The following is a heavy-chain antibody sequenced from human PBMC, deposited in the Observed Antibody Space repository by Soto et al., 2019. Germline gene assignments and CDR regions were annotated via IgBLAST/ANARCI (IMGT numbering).Heavy chain of an antibody. CDR3: ARGVLSTYSMTSSPYYGMDV. CDR2: INHSGST. J-gene: IGHJ6*02. CDR1: GGSFSGFY. V-gene: IGHV4-34*01. Sequence: PSETLSLTCAVYGGSFSGFYWSWVRQPPGKGLEWIGEINHSGSTNYKPSLKSRVTISLDTPKNQFSLKLSSVTAADTAVYYCARGVLSTYSMTSSPYYGMDVWGQGTTVTVSS. D-gene: IGHD2-15*01.